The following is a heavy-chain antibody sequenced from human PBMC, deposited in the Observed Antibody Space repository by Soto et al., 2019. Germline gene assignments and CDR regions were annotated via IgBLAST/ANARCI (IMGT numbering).Heavy chain of an antibody. CDR1: GFTLANSW. D-gene: IGHD2-15*01. CDR3: TTRIA. CDR2: ISTERAGNIT. J-gene: IGHJ4*02. V-gene: IGHV3-15*01. Sequence: EVQLVESGGDLVKPGGSLTISCAASGFTLANSWMTSVRQAPGKGLEWVGRISTERAGNITDYAAPVKGRFTVSRDDSKNTLYLQMDSLKTEDTGVYYCTTRIAGGQGTRVTVSS.